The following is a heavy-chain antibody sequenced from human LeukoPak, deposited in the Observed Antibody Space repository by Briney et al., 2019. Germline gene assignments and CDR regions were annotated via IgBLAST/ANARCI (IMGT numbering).Heavy chain of an antibody. J-gene: IGHJ6*02. Sequence: PGGSLRLSCAASGFTFSSFGMNWVRQAPGKGVEGVSYISDSSSITYYADSVKGRFTISRDNAKNSLSLQLNSLRDEDTAVYFCAKVIRGGYGMDVWGQGTTVTVSS. CDR1: GFTFSSFG. V-gene: IGHV3-48*02. D-gene: IGHD3-10*01. CDR2: ISDSSSIT. CDR3: AKVIRGGYGMDV.